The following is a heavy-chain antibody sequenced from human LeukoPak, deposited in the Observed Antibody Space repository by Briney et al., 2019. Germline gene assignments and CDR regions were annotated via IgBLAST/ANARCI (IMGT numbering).Heavy chain of an antibody. V-gene: IGHV3-7*01. CDR1: GFTFSNSW. J-gene: IGHJ5*02. Sequence: GGSLRLSCAASGFTFSNSWMTWVRQAPGKGLEWVANIKQDGSEKYYVDSVKGRFTISRDNAKNLLYLQMNSLRAEDTAVYYCARYATRFDPWGQGTLVTVSS. D-gene: IGHD2-8*01. CDR2: IKQDGSEK. CDR3: ARYATRFDP.